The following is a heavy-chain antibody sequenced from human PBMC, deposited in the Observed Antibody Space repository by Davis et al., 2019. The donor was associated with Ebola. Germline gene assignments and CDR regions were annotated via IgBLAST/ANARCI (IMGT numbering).Heavy chain of an antibody. Sequence: SVKVSCKASGGTFSSYALSWVRQAPGQGLEWMGGIIPIFGAANYAQKFQGRVTITADESTSTVYMELSSLRSEDTAVYYCARGGSSSFNWFDPWGQGTLVTVSS. D-gene: IGHD6-13*01. CDR1: GGTFSSYA. CDR2: IIPIFGAA. CDR3: ARGGSSSFNWFDP. V-gene: IGHV1-69*13. J-gene: IGHJ5*02.